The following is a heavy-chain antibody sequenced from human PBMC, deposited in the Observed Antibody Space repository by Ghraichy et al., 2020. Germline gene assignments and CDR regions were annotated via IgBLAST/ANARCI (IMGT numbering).Heavy chain of an antibody. D-gene: IGHD2-15*01. CDR1: GGTFSSYA. CDR2: IIPIFGTA. V-gene: IGHV1-69*13. Sequence: SVKVSCKASGGTFSSYAISWVRQAPGQGLEWMGGIIPIFGTANYAQKFQGRVTITADESTSTAYMELSSLRSEDTAVYYCASPHSGVVVAATFDYWGQGTLVTVSS. J-gene: IGHJ4*02. CDR3: ASPHSGVVVAATFDY.